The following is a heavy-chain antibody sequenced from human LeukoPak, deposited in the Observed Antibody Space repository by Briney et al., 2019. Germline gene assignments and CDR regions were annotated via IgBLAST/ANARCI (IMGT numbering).Heavy chain of an antibody. Sequence: SETLSLTCTVSGGSISTSSYYWGWIRQPPGKGLEWIGNIFYTGSTYYNPSLKSRVTISVDTSKNQFSLKVSSVTAADTAVYYCARRAGFRAFDIWGQGTMVTVPS. V-gene: IGHV4-39*01. CDR3: ARRAGFRAFDI. CDR1: GGSISTSSYY. J-gene: IGHJ3*02. CDR2: IFYTGST.